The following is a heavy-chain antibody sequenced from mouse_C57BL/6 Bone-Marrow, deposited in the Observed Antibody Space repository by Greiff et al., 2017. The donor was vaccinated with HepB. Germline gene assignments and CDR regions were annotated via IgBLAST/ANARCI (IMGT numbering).Heavy chain of an antibody. V-gene: IGHV2-2*01. Sequence: VQLKESGPGLVQPSQSLSITCTVSGFSLTSYGVHWVRQSPGKGLEWLGVIWSGGSTDYNAAFISRLSISKDNSKSQVFFKMNSLQADDTAIYYCARILGRGYFDYWGQGTTLTVSS. J-gene: IGHJ2*01. CDR1: GFSLTSYG. CDR3: ARILGRGYFDY. D-gene: IGHD4-1*01. CDR2: IWSGGST.